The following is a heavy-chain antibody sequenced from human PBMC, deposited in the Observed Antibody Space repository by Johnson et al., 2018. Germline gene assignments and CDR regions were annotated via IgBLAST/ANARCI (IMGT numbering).Heavy chain of an antibody. CDR3: ARSIDDVWSQAGAFDI. CDR2: IRQDGGEK. Sequence: VQLVESGGGLVQPGGSLRLSCAASGFTFSSYWMNWVRQAPGKGLEWVAYIRQDGGEKYYVDSVRGRFTISRDNAKNSLYLQTNSLRAEDTAVYYCARSIDDVWSQAGAFDIWGQGTMVTVSS. J-gene: IGHJ3*02. V-gene: IGHV3-7*01. CDR1: GFTFSSYW. D-gene: IGHD3-3*01.